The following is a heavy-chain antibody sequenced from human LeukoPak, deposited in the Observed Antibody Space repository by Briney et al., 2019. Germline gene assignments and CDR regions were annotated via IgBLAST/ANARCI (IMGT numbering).Heavy chain of an antibody. CDR3: AKGPAMVRGTFDP. CDR2: ISSSGSTI. J-gene: IGHJ5*02. D-gene: IGHD3-10*01. CDR1: GFTFSTYE. V-gene: IGHV3-48*03. Sequence: GGSLRLSCAASGFTFSTYEMNWVRQAPGKGLEWVSYISSSGSTIYYADSVKGRFTISRDYSKNTLYLQMNSLRTEETAVYYCAKGPAMVRGTFDPWGQGTLVTVSS.